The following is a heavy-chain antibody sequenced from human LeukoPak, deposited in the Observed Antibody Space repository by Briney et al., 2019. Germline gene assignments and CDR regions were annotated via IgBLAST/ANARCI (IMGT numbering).Heavy chain of an antibody. CDR1: GYSFTSYW. CDR2: IYPGDSDT. CDR3: AAGSGRARDDSSGYIFDY. D-gene: IGHD3-22*01. V-gene: IGHV5-51*01. Sequence: GESLKISCKGSGYSFTSYWIGWVRQMPGKGLEWMGIIYPGDSDTRYSPSFQGQVTISADKSISTAYLQWSSLKASDTAMYYCAAGSGRARDDSSGYIFDYWGQGTLVTVSS. J-gene: IGHJ4*02.